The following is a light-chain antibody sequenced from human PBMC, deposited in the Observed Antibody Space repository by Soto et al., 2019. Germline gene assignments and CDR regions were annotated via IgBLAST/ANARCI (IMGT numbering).Light chain of an antibody. CDR3: QQDGSSRLT. CDR2: GAS. CDR1: QSVSSTY. J-gene: IGKJ1*01. Sequence: EIVLTQSPGTLSLSPGERATLSCRASQSVSSTYLAWYQQNRGQAPRLLSYGASSRAPGIPDRFSGSGSGTYFTLTISRLAPEDFAVYYCQQDGSSRLTFGQGTKVDIK. V-gene: IGKV3-20*01.